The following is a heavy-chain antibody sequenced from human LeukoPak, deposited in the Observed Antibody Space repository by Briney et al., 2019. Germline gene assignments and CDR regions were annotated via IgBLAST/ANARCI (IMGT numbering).Heavy chain of an antibody. CDR3: TTVLHCSGGSCYDY. CDR2: IKSKTDGGTT. Sequence: GGSLRLSCAASGFTFSNAWMSWVRQAPGKGLEWVGRIKSKTDGGTTNYAAPVKGRFTISRDDSKNTLYLQMNSLKTEDTAVYYCTTVLHCSGGSCYDYWGQGTLVTVSS. CDR1: GFTFSNAW. J-gene: IGHJ4*02. D-gene: IGHD2-15*01. V-gene: IGHV3-15*01.